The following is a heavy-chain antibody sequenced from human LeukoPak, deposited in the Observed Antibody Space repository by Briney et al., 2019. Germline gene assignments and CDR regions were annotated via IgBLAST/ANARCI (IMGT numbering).Heavy chain of an antibody. CDR1: GFTFSSYG. D-gene: IGHD5-18*01. Sequence: PGRSLRLSCAASGFTFSSYGMHWVRQAPGKGLEWVAVISYDGSNKYYADSVKGRFTISRDNSENTLYLQMNSLRAEDTAVYYCARATPRRQYSYGLFDYWGQGTLVTVSS. V-gene: IGHV3-30*03. CDR3: ARATPRRQYSYGLFDY. J-gene: IGHJ4*02. CDR2: ISYDGSNK.